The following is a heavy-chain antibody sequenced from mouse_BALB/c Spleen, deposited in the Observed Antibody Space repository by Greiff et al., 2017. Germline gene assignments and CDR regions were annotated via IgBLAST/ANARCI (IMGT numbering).Heavy chain of an antibody. J-gene: IGHJ1*01. CDR3: ARRRGSNWYFDV. V-gene: IGHV1-82*01. CDR2: IYPGDGDT. Sequence: QVQLQQSGPELVKPGASVKISCKASGYAFSSSWMNWVKQRPGQGLEWIGRIYPGDGDTNYNGKFKGKATLTADKSSSTAYMQLSSLTSVDSAVYFCARRRGSNWYFDVWGAGTTVTVSS. CDR1: GYAFSSSW.